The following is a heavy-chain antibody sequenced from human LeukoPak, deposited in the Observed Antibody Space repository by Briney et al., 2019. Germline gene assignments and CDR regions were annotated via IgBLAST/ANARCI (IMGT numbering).Heavy chain of an antibody. D-gene: IGHD3-9*01. J-gene: IGHJ4*02. CDR3: ATGKRYAFDY. CDR2: IRTTAEGAKYA. V-gene: IGHV3-48*02. CDR1: GFSFTDYP. Sequence: PGGSLRLSCATSGFSFTDYPMTWVRQAPGKGLEWISNIRTTAEGAKYAYYADSVKGRVTISRDDGKNTLYLHMNSLRDDDTAVYYCATGKRYAFDYWGQGILVTVSS.